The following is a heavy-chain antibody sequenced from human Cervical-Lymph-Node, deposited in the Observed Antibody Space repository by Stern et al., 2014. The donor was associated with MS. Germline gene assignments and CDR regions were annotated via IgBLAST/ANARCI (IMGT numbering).Heavy chain of an antibody. CDR1: GFTFSSYA. Sequence: VQLVESGGGVVQPGRSLRLSCAASGFTFSSYAMHWVRQAPGKGLEWVAVISYDGSNKYYADSVKGRFTISRDNSKNTLYLQMNSLRAEDTAVYYCARERLTETAFDYWGQGTLVTVSS. J-gene: IGHJ4*02. D-gene: IGHD7-27*01. CDR3: ARERLTETAFDY. CDR2: ISYDGSNK. V-gene: IGHV3-30*01.